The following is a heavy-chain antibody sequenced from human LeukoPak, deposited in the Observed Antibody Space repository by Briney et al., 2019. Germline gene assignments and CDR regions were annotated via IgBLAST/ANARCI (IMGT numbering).Heavy chain of an antibody. CDR2: IFYSGST. V-gene: IGHV4-59*01. Sequence: PSETLSLTCTVSGGSTSSYYWTWIRQPPGKGLEWIGYIFYSGSTNYNPSLKSRVTISVDTSKNQFSLKLSSVTAADTAVYYCARDRGHYYDSSGYYSDAFDIWGQGTMVTVSS. CDR1: GGSTSSYY. CDR3: ARDRGHYYDSSGYYSDAFDI. D-gene: IGHD3-22*01. J-gene: IGHJ3*02.